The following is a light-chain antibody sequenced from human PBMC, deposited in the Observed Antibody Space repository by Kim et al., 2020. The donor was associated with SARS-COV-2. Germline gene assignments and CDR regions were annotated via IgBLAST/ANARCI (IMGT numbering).Light chain of an antibody. Sequence: SVSPVQTASITCSGDKLGDKYACWYQQKPGQSPVLVIYQDNKRPSGIPERFSGSNSGNTATLTISGTQAMDEADYYCQAWDSSTAVFGGGTQLTVL. CDR1: KLGDKY. J-gene: IGLJ2*01. CDR2: QDN. V-gene: IGLV3-1*01. CDR3: QAWDSSTAV.